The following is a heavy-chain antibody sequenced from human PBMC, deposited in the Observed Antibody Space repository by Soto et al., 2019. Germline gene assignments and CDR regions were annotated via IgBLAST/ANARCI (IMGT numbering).Heavy chain of an antibody. CDR3: ARGPPTVTKTAPYYYYYGMDV. J-gene: IGHJ6*02. CDR1: GGTFSSYA. V-gene: IGHV1-69*13. CDR2: IIPIFGTA. Sequence: ASVKVSCKASGGTFSSYAISWVRQAPGQGLEWMGGIIPIFGTANYAQKFQGRVTITADESTSTAYMELSSLRSEDTAVYYCARGPPTVTKTAPYYYYYGMDVWGQGTTVTVSS. D-gene: IGHD4-17*01.